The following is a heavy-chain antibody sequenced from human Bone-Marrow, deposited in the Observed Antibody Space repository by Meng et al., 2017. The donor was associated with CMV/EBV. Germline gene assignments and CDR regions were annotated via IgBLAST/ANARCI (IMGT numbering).Heavy chain of an antibody. J-gene: IGHJ4*02. CDR2: IWYDGSNK. CDR3: AKDSRFQPQLVLYYFDY. D-gene: IGHD6-13*01. Sequence: GESLKISCAASGFTFSSYGMHWVRQAPGKGLEWVAVIWYDGSNKYYADSVKGRFTISRDNSKNTLYLQMNSLRAEDTAVYYCAKDSRFQPQLVLYYFDYWGQGTLVTVSS. V-gene: IGHV3-33*06. CDR1: GFTFSSYG.